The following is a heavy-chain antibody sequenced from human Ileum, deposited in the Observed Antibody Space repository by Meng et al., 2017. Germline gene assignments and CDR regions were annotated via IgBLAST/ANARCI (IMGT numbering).Heavy chain of an antibody. Sequence: GGSLRLSCAASGFTFRSYYMNWVRQVPGKGLVWVSRIDHEGSSTGYAYSVKGRFTISRDNAKNTLYLQMNSLTVEDTALYYCARDLRAASDYWGQGTLVTVSS. CDR2: IDHEGSST. J-gene: IGHJ4*02. V-gene: IGHV3-74*01. D-gene: IGHD6-13*01. CDR1: GFTFRSYY. CDR3: ARDLRAASDY.